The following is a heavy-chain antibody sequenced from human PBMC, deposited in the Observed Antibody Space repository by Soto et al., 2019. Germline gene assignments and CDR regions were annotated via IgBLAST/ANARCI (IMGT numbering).Heavy chain of an antibody. V-gene: IGHV2-5*02. D-gene: IGHD3-10*01. CDR2: IYWDDDK. Sequence: QITLKESGPTVVKPTQTLTLTCTFSGFSLITSGVGVGWIRQAPAKALELLALIYWDDDKRYNPSLNNRLTITKDSSRSQVVLTLTSMDTVVKATYYCARGHGSAISTSFDCWCEGTQVTVS. CDR1: GFSLITSGVG. J-gene: IGHJ4*02. CDR3: ARGHGSAISTSFDC.